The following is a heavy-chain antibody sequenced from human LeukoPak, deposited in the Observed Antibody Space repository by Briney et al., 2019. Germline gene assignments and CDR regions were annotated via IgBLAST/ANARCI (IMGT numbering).Heavy chain of an antibody. CDR3: ARLRGNYYDSSGHNWFDP. CDR1: GYSFTSYW. J-gene: IGHJ5*02. CDR2: IYPGDSDT. D-gene: IGHD3-22*01. V-gene: IGHV5-51*01. Sequence: GESLKISCKGSGYSFTSYWIGWVRQMPGKGLEWMGIIYPGDSDTRYSPSFQGQVTISADKSISTAYLQWSSLKASDTAMYYCARLRGNYYDSSGHNWFDPWGQGTLVTVSS.